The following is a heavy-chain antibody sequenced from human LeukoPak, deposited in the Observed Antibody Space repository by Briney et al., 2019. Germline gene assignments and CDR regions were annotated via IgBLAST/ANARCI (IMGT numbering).Heavy chain of an antibody. D-gene: IGHD3-10*01. V-gene: IGHV4-34*01. Sequence: SETLSLTCAVYGGSFSGYYWSWIRQPPGKGLEWIGEINHSGSTNYNPSLKSRVTISVDTSKNQFSLKLSSVTAADTAVYYCATGRLLWFGAPRGAFDIWGQGTMVTVYS. CDR3: ATGRLLWFGAPRGAFDI. CDR2: INHSGST. J-gene: IGHJ3*02. CDR1: GGSFSGYY.